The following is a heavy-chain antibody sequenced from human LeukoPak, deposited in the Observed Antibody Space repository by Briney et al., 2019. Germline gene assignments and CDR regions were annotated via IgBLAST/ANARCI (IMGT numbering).Heavy chain of an antibody. CDR3: VQGWRDN. CDR1: GGTFSSYA. CDR2: ISTYNGNT. V-gene: IGHV1-18*01. J-gene: IGHJ4*02. D-gene: IGHD2-15*01. Sequence: ASVKVSCKASGGTFSSYAISWVRQAPGQGLEWMGWISTYNGNTNYAQKIQGRVIMTTDTSTSTAYMELRSLRSDDTAVYYCVQGWRDNWGQGTLVTVSS.